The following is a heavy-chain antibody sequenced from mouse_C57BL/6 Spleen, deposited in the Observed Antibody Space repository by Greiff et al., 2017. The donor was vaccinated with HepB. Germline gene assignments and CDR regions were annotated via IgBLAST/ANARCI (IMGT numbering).Heavy chain of an antibody. Sequence: QVHVKQSGAELVRPGASVTLSCKASGYTFTDYEMHWVKQTPVHGLEWIGAIDPETGGTAYNQKFKGKAILTADKSSSTAYMELRSLTSEDSAVYYCTNYDYETYAMDYWGQGTSVTVSS. CDR1: GYTFTDYE. CDR2: IDPETGGT. CDR3: TNYDYETYAMDY. J-gene: IGHJ4*01. D-gene: IGHD2-4*01. V-gene: IGHV1-15*01.